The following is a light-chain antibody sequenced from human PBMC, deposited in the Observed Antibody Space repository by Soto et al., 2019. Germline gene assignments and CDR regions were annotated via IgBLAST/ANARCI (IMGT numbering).Light chain of an antibody. CDR1: SSDVGAYDF. J-gene: IGLJ2*01. V-gene: IGLV2-8*01. Sequence: QSALTQPPSASGSPGQSVTISCTGTSSDVGAYDFVSWFQQHPGKPPKLMIFEVTKRPSGVPDRFSGSKSDNAASLTVSGLQAEDEADYYCSSYAGSNILIFGGGTKLTVL. CDR2: EVT. CDR3: SSYAGSNILI.